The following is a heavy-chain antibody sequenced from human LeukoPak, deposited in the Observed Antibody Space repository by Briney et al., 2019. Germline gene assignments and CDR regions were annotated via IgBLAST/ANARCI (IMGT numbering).Heavy chain of an antibody. D-gene: IGHD3-10*01. J-gene: IGHJ4*02. Sequence: GGSLRLSCAASGFTFSSYAMSWVRQAPGKGLEWVSAISGSGGSTYYADSVKGRFTISRDNSKNTLYLQMNSLRAGDTAVYYCAKGYMVRGVIISYWGQGTLVTVSS. V-gene: IGHV3-23*01. CDR2: ISGSGGST. CDR1: GFTFSSYA. CDR3: AKGYMVRGVIISY.